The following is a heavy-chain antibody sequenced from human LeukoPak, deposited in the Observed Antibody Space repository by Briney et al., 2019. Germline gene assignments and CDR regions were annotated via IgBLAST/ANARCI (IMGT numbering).Heavy chain of an antibody. CDR1: GFTFSSYA. J-gene: IGHJ4*02. CDR2: ISGSGGST. D-gene: IGHD3-10*01. CDR3: AKDTSDGSGGYKDY. V-gene: IGHV3-23*01. Sequence: PGGSLRLSCAASGFTFSSYAMSWVRQAPGKGLEWVSAISGSGGSTYYADSVKGRFTISRDNSKNTLYLQMNSLRAEDTAVYYCAKDTSDGSGGYKDYWGQGTLVTVSS.